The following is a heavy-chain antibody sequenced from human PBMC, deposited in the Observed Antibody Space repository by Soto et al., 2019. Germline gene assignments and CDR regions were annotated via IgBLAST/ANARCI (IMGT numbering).Heavy chain of an antibody. CDR3: ARGQRIGAITTCFDY. CDR1: GGSFSGYY. CDR2: VNHSGNT. J-gene: IGHJ4*02. V-gene: IGHV4-34*01. D-gene: IGHD3-22*01. Sequence: QVQLQQWGAGLLKPSETLSLTCAVYGGSFSGYYWSWIRQPPGKGLEWIGEVNHSGNTNYNPSLKSRGTISSDTSKNQFSLKPKSVTAADTAVYYCARGQRIGAITTCFDYWGQGTLVTVSS.